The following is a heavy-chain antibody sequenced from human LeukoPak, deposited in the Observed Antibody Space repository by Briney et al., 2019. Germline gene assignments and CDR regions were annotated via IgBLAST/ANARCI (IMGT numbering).Heavy chain of an antibody. CDR2: IEQDGSAK. CDR3: ARADYYGSILDY. Sequence: GGSLRLSCAASGFTFSSYSMNCVRQAPGEGLEWVANIEQDGSAKYYVVSVDGRFTVSRDNAENSLYLQMDFLRAEDTAVYYCARADYYGSILDYWGQGSLVTVSS. CDR1: GFTFSSYS. V-gene: IGHV3-7*04. J-gene: IGHJ4*02. D-gene: IGHD3-10*01.